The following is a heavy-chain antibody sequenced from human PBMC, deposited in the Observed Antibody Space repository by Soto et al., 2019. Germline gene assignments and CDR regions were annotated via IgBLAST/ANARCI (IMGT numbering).Heavy chain of an antibody. CDR1: GYTFTGYY. J-gene: IGHJ4*02. CDR3: AREEITMIVVVITGFDY. D-gene: IGHD3-22*01. V-gene: IGHV1-2*02. CDR2: INPNSGGT. Sequence: ASVEVSCKASGYTFTGYYMHWVRQAPGQGLEWMGWINPNSGGTNYAQKFQGRVTMTRDTSISTAYMELSRLRSDDTAAYYCAREEITMIVVVITGFDYLGQGTLVTFSS.